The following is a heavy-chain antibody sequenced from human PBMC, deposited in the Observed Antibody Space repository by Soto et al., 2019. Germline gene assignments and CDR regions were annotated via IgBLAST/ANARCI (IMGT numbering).Heavy chain of an antibody. D-gene: IGHD6-6*01. Sequence: GGSLRLSCAASGFTFDDYAMHWVRQAPGKGLEWVSGISWNSGSIGYADSVKGRFTISRDNAKNSLYLQMNSLRAEDTALYYCAKGKGRSSSPLSLYYYMDVWGKGTTVTVSS. CDR2: ISWNSGSI. V-gene: IGHV3-9*01. CDR3: AKGKGRSSSPLSLYYYMDV. CDR1: GFTFDDYA. J-gene: IGHJ6*03.